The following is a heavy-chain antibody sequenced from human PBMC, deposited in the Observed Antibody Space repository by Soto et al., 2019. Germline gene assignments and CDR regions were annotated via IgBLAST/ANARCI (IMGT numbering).Heavy chain of an antibody. D-gene: IGHD2-15*01. J-gene: IGHJ6*02. CDR3: ARIDGTGGSCRPYAYYDMDV. CDR2: IWYDGSIK. CDR1: GFTFNTYG. Sequence: QVQLVESGGVVVQPGRSLRLSCAAAGFTFNTYGMHWARQAPGRGLEWVAVIWYDGSIKYYADSVKGRFTISRDNSKNPLYLQMNSLRAEYTAVYYCARIDGTGGSCRPYAYYDMDVWGQGTTVTVSS. V-gene: IGHV3-33*01.